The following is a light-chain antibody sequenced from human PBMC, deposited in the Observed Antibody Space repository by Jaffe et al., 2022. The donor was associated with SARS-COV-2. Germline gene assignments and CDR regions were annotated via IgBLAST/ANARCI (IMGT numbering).Light chain of an antibody. CDR3: SSYTTSKTYV. CDR2: DVT. Sequence: QSALTQPASVSGSPGQSITISCTGTSSDVGAYNYVSWYQHLPGKAPKLMIYDVTNRPSGVSTRFSGSKSGNTASLTISGLQAEDEADYYCSSYTTSKTYVFGTGTKVTVL. CDR1: SSDVGAYNY. V-gene: IGLV2-14*03. J-gene: IGLJ1*01.